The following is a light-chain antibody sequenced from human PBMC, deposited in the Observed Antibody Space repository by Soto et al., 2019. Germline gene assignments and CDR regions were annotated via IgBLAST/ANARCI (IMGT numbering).Light chain of an antibody. CDR2: AAS. Sequence: DIQMTQSPSSLSASVGDRFTITCLASQSISNYLNWYQQKPGKAPKLLIYAASSLQSGVPSRFSGSGSGTDFTLTISSLQPEDFATYYCQQSYSTPITLGQGTRLEIK. CDR1: QSISNY. V-gene: IGKV1-39*01. J-gene: IGKJ5*01. CDR3: QQSYSTPIT.